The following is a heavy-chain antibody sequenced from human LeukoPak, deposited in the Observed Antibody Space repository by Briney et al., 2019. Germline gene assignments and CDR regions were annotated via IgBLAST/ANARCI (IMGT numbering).Heavy chain of an antibody. Sequence: SETLSLTCTVSGGSISSSSYYWGWIRQPPGKGLEWIGSIYYSGSTYYNPSLKSRVTISVDTSKNQFSLKLSSVTAAVTAVYYFARQITIFGVVKGFDPWGQGTLVTVSS. CDR1: GGSISSSSYY. CDR2: IYYSGST. CDR3: ARQITIFGVVKGFDP. V-gene: IGHV4-39*01. J-gene: IGHJ5*02. D-gene: IGHD3-3*01.